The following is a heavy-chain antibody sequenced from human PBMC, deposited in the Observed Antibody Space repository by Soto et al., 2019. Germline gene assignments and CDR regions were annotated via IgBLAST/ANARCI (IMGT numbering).Heavy chain of an antibody. CDR3: ARGKKQLGYYYYMDV. Sequence: QVQLQESGPGLVKPSETLSLTCTVSGGSISSYYWSWIRQPPGKGLEWIGYIYYSGSTNYNPSLKSRVTISVDTSKNQFSLKLSSVTAADTAVYYCARGKKQLGYYYYMDVWGKGTTVTVSS. J-gene: IGHJ6*03. V-gene: IGHV4-59*01. CDR1: GGSISSYY. D-gene: IGHD6-13*01. CDR2: IYYSGST.